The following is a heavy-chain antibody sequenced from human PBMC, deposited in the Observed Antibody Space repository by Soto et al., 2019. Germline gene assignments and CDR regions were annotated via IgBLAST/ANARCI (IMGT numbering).Heavy chain of an antibody. D-gene: IGHD1-26*01. V-gene: IGHV1-46*01. Sequence: AAAVEVSCKASGYTFTASYMHWVRQPPGQGLEWMGIIDPSGGSTSYSQKFQGRVTMTRDTSTSTVYMELNSLRSEDTAVFYCARDSGHYYRSDAFDKWGQGTMVTVSS. CDR2: IDPSGGST. CDR3: ARDSGHYYRSDAFDK. CDR1: GYTFTASY. J-gene: IGHJ3*02.